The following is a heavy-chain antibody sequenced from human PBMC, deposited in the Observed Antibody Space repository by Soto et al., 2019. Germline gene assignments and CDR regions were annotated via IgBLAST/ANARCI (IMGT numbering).Heavy chain of an antibody. D-gene: IGHD3-10*01. Sequence: LSLTCTVSGGAVDSNCFYWTWSRQPPGKGLEWIAYMYNSGTTKYNPSLQSRVTISLDTSKNQFSLQLSSVTAADTAVYYCARSYGSGSHVPDLDYWGQGTLVTVSS. CDR1: GGAVDSNCFY. CDR2: MYNSGTT. CDR3: ARSYGSGSHVPDLDY. J-gene: IGHJ4*02. V-gene: IGHV4-61*01.